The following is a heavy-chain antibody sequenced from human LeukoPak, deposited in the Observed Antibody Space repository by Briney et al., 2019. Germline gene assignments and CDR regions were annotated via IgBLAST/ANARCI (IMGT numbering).Heavy chain of an antibody. V-gene: IGHV4-59*08. CDR2: ISDIGSI. Sequence: SETLSLTSTVSGGSISSYYWSWIRRPPGKGLEWIAYISDIGSINYNPSLKSRVTISLDTSKNQFSLKLSSVTAADTAVYYCAGHHPRNTVDFWGQGTLVTVSS. D-gene: IGHD2-8*02. CDR3: AGHHPRNTVDF. CDR1: GGSISSYY. J-gene: IGHJ4*02.